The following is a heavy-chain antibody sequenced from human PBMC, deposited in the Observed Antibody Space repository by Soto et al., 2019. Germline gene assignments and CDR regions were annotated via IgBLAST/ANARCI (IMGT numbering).Heavy chain of an antibody. V-gene: IGHV4-30-4*01. D-gene: IGHD5-12*01. J-gene: IGHJ4*02. CDR2: IYDSGSS. CDR3: AREKGYISGPKNFDS. Sequence: PSETLSLTCTVSGGSVSSGDYFWSWIRQTPGKGLEWIGYIYDSGSSYYNPSLKSRVTMSVDTSKNQFSLKLRSVTAADTAMYYCAREKGYISGPKNFDSWGQGTLVTVSS. CDR1: GGSVSSGDYF.